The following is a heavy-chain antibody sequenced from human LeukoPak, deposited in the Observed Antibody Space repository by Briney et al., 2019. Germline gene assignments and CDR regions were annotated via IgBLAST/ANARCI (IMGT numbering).Heavy chain of an antibody. J-gene: IGHJ6*02. CDR1: GFTFSSYG. CDR3: AKATPSSYGDYGMDV. V-gene: IGHV3-30*18. Sequence: QPGGSLRLSCAASGFTFSSYGMHWVRQAPGKGLEWVAVISYDGSNKYYADSVKGRFTISRDNSKNTLYLQMNSLRAEDTAVYYCAKATPSSYGDYGMDVWGQGTTVTVSS. D-gene: IGHD4-17*01. CDR2: ISYDGSNK.